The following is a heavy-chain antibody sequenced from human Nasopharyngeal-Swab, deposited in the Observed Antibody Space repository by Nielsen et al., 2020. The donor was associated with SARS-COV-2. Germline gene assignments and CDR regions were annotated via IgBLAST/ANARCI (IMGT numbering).Heavy chain of an antibody. Sequence: SETLSLTCTVSGGSISSYYWSWIRQPPGKGLEWIGEINHSGSTNSNPSLKSRVTISVDTSKNQFSLKLSSVTAADTAVYYCARRRSITIFGVVIEPRYYMDVWGKGTTVTVSS. CDR1: GGSISSYY. CDR3: ARRRSITIFGVVIEPRYYMDV. CDR2: INHSGST. J-gene: IGHJ6*03. V-gene: IGHV4-34*01. D-gene: IGHD3-3*01.